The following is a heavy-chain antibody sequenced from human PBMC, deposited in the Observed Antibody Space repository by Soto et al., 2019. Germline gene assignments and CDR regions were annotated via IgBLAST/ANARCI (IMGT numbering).Heavy chain of an antibody. CDR1: GGSISSGGYY. V-gene: IGHV4-31*03. D-gene: IGHD3-3*01. Sequence: SETLSLTCTVSGGSISSGGYYWSWIRQHPGKGLGWIGYIYYSGSTYYNPSLKSRVTISVDTSKNQFSLKLSSVTAADTAVYYCARAFTIFGVVSSFGAFDIWGQGTMVTVSS. CDR3: ARAFTIFGVVSSFGAFDI. CDR2: IYYSGST. J-gene: IGHJ3*02.